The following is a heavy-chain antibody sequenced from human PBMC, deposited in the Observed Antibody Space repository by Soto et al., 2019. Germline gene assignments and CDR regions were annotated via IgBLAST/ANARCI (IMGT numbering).Heavy chain of an antibody. J-gene: IGHJ4*02. Sequence: QITLKESGPTLVKPTQTLTLTCTFSGFSLSTSGVAMGWIRQPPGKALEWLALIYWDDDKRYSPSLKSRLTIPKEPSKNQVVLTMTNMDPVETATYYCARHTTTDGYFDYWGQGTLVTVSS. V-gene: IGHV2-5*02. CDR1: GFSLSTSGVA. CDR3: ARHTTTDGYFDY. D-gene: IGHD4-17*01. CDR2: IYWDDDK.